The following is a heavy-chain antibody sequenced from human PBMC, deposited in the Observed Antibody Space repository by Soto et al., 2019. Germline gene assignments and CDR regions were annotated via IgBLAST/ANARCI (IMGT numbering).Heavy chain of an antibody. J-gene: IGHJ4*02. CDR3: ALGVRAGVDY. CDR1: GYSFNSLD. V-gene: IGHV1-8*01. Sequence: QVQLVQSGAEVREPGASVKVSCKASGYSFNSLDINWVRQTAGQGLEWMGWMQRSTGRIGYAQKFQGRVTMTTDTFIITGYMDLTTLTSVYAAFYGCALGVRAGVDYGGQGTLVTVSS. D-gene: IGHD1-26*01. CDR2: MQRSTGRI.